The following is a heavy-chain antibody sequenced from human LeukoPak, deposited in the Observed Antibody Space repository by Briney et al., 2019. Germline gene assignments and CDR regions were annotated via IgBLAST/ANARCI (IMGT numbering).Heavy chain of an antibody. CDR3: ARARAVPRQVKPFDY. CDR2: INHSGST. V-gene: IGHV4-34*01. Sequence: PSETLSLTCAVYGGSFSGYYWSWIRQPPGKGLEWIGEINHSGSTNYNPSLKSRVTISVDTSKSQFSLKLSSVTAADTAVYYCARARAVPRQVKPFDYWGQGTLVTVSS. D-gene: IGHD2-2*01. CDR1: GGSFSGYY. J-gene: IGHJ4*02.